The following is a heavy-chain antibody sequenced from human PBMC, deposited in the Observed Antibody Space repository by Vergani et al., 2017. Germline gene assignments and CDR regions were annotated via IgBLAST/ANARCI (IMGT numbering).Heavy chain of an antibody. CDR3: AKDRNRLVAFPFDD. D-gene: IGHD6-19*01. CDR2: MSNSGGST. CDR1: GSTFSSYA. V-gene: IGHV3-23*04. J-gene: IGHJ4*02. Sequence: EVQLVESGGGLVQPGGPLRPPCAASGSTFSSYAMTWVRQAPGTGLGWVSTMSNSGGSTYYAASVKCRFTISRDNSKNTLSLQMNSLRAEDTAVYYCAKDRNRLVAFPFDDWGQGTLVTVSS.